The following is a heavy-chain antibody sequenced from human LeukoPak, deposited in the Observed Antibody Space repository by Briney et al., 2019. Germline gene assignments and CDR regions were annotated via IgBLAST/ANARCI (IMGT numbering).Heavy chain of an antibody. CDR1: GFTFSSYH. D-gene: IGHD5-12*01. V-gene: IGHV3-48*01. CDR2: ISIISSTI. CDR3: ARTYERDLDY. Sequence: GGSLRLSCAASGFTFSSYHMNWVRQAPGKGLEWVSYISIISSTIYYADSVKGRFTISRDDAKNSVYLQMNSLRAEDTAVYYCARTYERDLDYWGQGTLVTVSS. J-gene: IGHJ4*02.